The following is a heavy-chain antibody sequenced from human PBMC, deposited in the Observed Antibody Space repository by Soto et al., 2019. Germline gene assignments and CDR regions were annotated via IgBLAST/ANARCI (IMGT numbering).Heavy chain of an antibody. D-gene: IGHD3-3*01. CDR3: VRAYYDFWSGYFDY. Sequence: QVQLQESGPGLVKPSETLSLTCTVSGGSISSYYWSWIRQPPGKGLEWIGYIYYSGSTNYTPSLKSGVPISVDTSKNQYPLKPRSVTVADMAVYYCVRAYYDFWSGYFDYWGQGTLVTVSS. CDR2: IYYSGST. V-gene: IGHV4-59*01. J-gene: IGHJ4*02. CDR1: GGSISSYY.